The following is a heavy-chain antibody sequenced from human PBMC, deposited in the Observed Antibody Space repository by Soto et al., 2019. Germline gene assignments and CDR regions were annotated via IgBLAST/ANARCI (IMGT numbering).Heavy chain of an antibody. Sequence: SETLSLTCTVSGGSVSSGSYYWSWIRQPPGKGREWIGYIYYSGSTNYNPSLKSRVTISVDTSKNQFSLKLSSVTAADTAVYYCARGSPLGFGVDWFDPWGQGTLVTVSS. CDR3: ARGSPLGFGVDWFDP. V-gene: IGHV4-61*01. J-gene: IGHJ5*02. CDR1: GGSVSSGSYY. CDR2: IYYSGST. D-gene: IGHD2-8*01.